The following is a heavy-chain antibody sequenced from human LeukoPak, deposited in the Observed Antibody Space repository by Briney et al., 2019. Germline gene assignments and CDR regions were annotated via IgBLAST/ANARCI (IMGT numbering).Heavy chain of an antibody. CDR2: ITSDSNTI. Sequence: PGGSLRLSCAASGFAFSTYAMNWVRQAPGKGLEWVSFITSDSNTIYYADSMEGRFTISRDNAENSLYLQMNSLSAEDTAVYYCARDRMGGSFDYWGQGTLVTVSS. CDR3: ARDRMGGSFDY. CDR1: GFAFSTYA. V-gene: IGHV3-48*01. J-gene: IGHJ4*02. D-gene: IGHD2-15*01.